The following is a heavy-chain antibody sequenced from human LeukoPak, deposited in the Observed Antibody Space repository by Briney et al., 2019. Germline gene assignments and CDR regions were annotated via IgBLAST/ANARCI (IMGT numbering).Heavy chain of an antibody. D-gene: IGHD3-10*01. CDR2: RCDDGRD. V-gene: IGHV4-59*08. J-gene: IGHJ3*02. Sequence: SETLSLTCTVSGVSISTSCWSWIRQSPGRGLEWVGYRCDDGRDLYNPSLKSRVTTSVDTSKNQFSLSLSSVTAADTAVYYCARWEVRLNAFEMWGQGTMVTVSS. CDR1: GVSISTSC. CDR3: ARWEVRLNAFEM.